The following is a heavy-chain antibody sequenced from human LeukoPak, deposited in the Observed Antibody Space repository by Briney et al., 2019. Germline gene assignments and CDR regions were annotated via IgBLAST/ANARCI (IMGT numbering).Heavy chain of an antibody. Sequence: PSETLSLTCTVSGGSISSYYWSWIRQPPGKGLEWIGEINHSGSTNYNPSLKSRVTISVDTSKNQFSLKLSSVTAADTAVYYCARRYDILTGYRSPYYFDYWGQGTLVTVSS. CDR1: GGSISSYY. J-gene: IGHJ4*02. CDR3: ARRYDILTGYRSPYYFDY. V-gene: IGHV4-34*01. CDR2: INHSGST. D-gene: IGHD3-9*01.